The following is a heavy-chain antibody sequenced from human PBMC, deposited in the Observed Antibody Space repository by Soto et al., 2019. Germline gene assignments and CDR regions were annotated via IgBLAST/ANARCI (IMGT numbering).Heavy chain of an antibody. CDR3: ARENSGYDGYYYYYMDV. Sequence: GASVKVSCKASGYSFTSYGISWVRQAPGQRLEWMGWISAYNGNTNYAQKLQGRVTMTTDTSTSTAYMELRSLRSDDTAVYYCARENSGYDGYYYYYMDVWGKGTTVTVSS. CDR1: GYSFTSYG. J-gene: IGHJ6*03. V-gene: IGHV1-18*01. CDR2: ISAYNGNT. D-gene: IGHD5-12*01.